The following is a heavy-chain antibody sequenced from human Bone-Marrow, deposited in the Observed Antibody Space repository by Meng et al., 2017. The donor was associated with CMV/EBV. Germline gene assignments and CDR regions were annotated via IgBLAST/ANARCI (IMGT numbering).Heavy chain of an antibody. CDR1: GGSISSYY. CDR3: ARDFWSGASYYYYGMDG. V-gene: IGHV4-59*01. Sequence: SVTLSLTCTVPGGSISSYYWCWIRQPPGKGLEWIGYIYYSGSTNYNPSLKSRVTISVDTSKNQLSLKLSSVTAADTAVYYCARDFWSGASYYYYGMDGWGQGTTVTV. CDR2: IYYSGST. D-gene: IGHD3-3*01. J-gene: IGHJ6*02.